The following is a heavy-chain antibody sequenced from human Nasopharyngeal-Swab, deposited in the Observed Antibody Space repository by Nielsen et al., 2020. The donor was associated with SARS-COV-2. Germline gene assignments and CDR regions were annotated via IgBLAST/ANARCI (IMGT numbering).Heavy chain of an antibody. CDR2: ISKNSGSI. CDR3: AAAGTAYYYGMDV. Sequence: LKISCAASGFTFDDYAMHWVRQAPGKGLEWVSGISKNSGSIGYADSVKGRFTISRDNAKNSLYLQMNSLRAEDTALYSCAAAGTAYYYGMDVCGQGTTVTVSS. D-gene: IGHD6-13*01. J-gene: IGHJ6*02. CDR1: GFTFDDYA. V-gene: IGHV3-9*01.